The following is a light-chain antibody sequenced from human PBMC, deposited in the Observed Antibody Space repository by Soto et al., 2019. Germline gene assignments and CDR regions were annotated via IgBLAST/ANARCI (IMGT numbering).Light chain of an antibody. J-gene: IGKJ5*01. CDR3: LQANRVPLS. CDR1: QGVSTW. V-gene: IGKV1-12*01. CDR2: TAS. Sequence: DIQMTQSPSSLSASVGDRVTITCRASQGVSTWLAWYQQKPGKAPNLLIYTASSLQSGVPSRFSGSGSGTDFTLTINGLQPEDFAIYYCLQANRVPLSFGQGTRLEI.